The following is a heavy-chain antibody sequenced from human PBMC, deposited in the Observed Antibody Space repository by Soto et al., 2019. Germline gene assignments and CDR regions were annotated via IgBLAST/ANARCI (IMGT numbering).Heavy chain of an antibody. V-gene: IGHV1-2*02. CDR3: ARVRITGHIDYYYGMDV. Sequence: QVQLVQSGAEVKKPGASVKVSCRASGYTFTGYYMHWVRQAPGPGLELMGWINPKNGGAKYGQKFQGRVTMTRDTSISSAYMELSSLGYDDTAVYYCARVRITGHIDYYYGMDVWGQGTTVTVSS. J-gene: IGHJ6*02. CDR1: GYTFTGYY. D-gene: IGHD1-20*01. CDR2: INPKNGGA.